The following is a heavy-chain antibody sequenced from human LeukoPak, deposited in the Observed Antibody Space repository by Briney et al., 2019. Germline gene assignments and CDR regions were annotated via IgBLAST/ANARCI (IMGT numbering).Heavy chain of an antibody. V-gene: IGHV3-21*01. Sequence: GGSLRLSCAASEFTFSSYSMNWVRQAPGKGLEWVSSISSSSSYIYYADSVKGRFTISRDNAKNSLSLQMNSLRAEDTAVYYCARESSSSDPIYYYYYMDVWGKGTTVTVSS. D-gene: IGHD6-6*01. CDR1: EFTFSSYS. CDR2: ISSSSSYI. J-gene: IGHJ6*03. CDR3: ARESSSSDPIYYYYYMDV.